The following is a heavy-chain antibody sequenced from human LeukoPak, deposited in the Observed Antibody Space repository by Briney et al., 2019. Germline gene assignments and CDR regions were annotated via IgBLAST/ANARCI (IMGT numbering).Heavy chain of an antibody. CDR3: ADLVGYFDY. J-gene: IGHJ4*02. CDR2: ISYDGSNK. V-gene: IGHV3-30*03. CDR1: GFTFSSYG. D-gene: IGHD2-15*01. Sequence: GGSLRLSCAASGFTFSSYGMHWVRQAPGKGLEWVAVISYDGSNKYYADSVKGRFTISRDNSKNTLYLQMNSLRAEDTAVYYCADLVGYFDYWGQGTLVTVSS.